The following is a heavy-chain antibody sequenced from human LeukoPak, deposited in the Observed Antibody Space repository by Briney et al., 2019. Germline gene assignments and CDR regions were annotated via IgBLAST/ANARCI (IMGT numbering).Heavy chain of an antibody. CDR2: ISAYNGNT. CDR1: GYTFTSYG. J-gene: IGHJ3*02. V-gene: IGHV1-18*01. Sequence: ASVKVSCKASGYTFTSYGISWVRQAPGQGLEWMGWISAYNGNTNYAQKLQGRVTMTTDTSTSTAYMELRSLRSDDTAVYYCARDYGSGSYTDAFDIWGQGTMVTVSS. CDR3: ARDYGSGSYTDAFDI. D-gene: IGHD3-10*01.